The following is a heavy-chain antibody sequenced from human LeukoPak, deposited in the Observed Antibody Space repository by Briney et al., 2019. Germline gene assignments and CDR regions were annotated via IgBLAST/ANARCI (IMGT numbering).Heavy chain of an antibody. V-gene: IGHV4-59*01. CDR1: GGSISSYY. J-gene: IGHJ6*03. CDR3: ARETSQKGAHYMDV. CDR2: IYYSGST. Sequence: SETLSLTCTVSGGSISSYYWSWIRQPPGKGLEWIGYIYYSGSTNYNPSLKSRVTISVYTSKNQFSLKLRSVTAADRAVYYCARETSQKGAHYMDVWGKGTTVTISS. D-gene: IGHD3-16*01.